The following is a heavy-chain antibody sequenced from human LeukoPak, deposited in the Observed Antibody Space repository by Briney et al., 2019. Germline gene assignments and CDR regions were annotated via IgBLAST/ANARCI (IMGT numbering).Heavy chain of an antibody. D-gene: IGHD2/OR15-2a*01. V-gene: IGHV4-59*08. Sequence: SETLSLTCSVSGGSINNYYWNWIRQPPGKGLEWIGYIYYSGSTRYNPSLQSRVTMSIGSSKTQFSLKLDSVTAADTAVYYCARRLRLKNPGGDAFDIWGQGTVVTVSS. J-gene: IGHJ3*02. CDR3: ARRLRLKNPGGDAFDI. CDR1: GGSINNYY. CDR2: IYYSGST.